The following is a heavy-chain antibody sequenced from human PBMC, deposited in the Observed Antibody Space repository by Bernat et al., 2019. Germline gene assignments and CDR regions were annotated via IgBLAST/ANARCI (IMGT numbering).Heavy chain of an antibody. J-gene: IGHJ4*02. CDR3: TRERSRSGYFDF. CDR1: GFTFSNYW. V-gene: IGHV3-7*03. Sequence: VQLVESGGGLVQPGGSLRLSCAASGFTFSNYWMNWVRQAPGKGLEWVANIKQDGDEKYYVDSVKGRFTISRDNAKNSLYLQMNSLRAEDTAVYYCTRERSRSGYFDFWGQGTLVAVSS. D-gene: IGHD6-13*01. CDR2: IKQDGDEK.